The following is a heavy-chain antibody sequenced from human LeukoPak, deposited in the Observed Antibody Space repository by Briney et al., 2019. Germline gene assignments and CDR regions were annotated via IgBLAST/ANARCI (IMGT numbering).Heavy chain of an antibody. D-gene: IGHD4-23*01. J-gene: IGHJ6*03. V-gene: IGHV1-46*01. CDR2: INPSGGST. CDR1: GYTFTSYY. Sequence: GASVKVSCKASGYTFTSYYMHWVRQAPGQGLEWMGIINPSGGSTSYAQKFQGRVTMTRDMSTSTAYMELSSLRSEDTAVYYCARAVTGYYYMDVWGKGTTVTVSS. CDR3: ARAVTGYYYMDV.